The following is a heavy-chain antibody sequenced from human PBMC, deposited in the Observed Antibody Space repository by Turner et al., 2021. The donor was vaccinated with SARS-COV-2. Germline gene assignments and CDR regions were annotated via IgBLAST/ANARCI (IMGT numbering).Heavy chain of an antibody. V-gene: IGHV4-39*01. Sequence: QLQLQESGPGLVKPSETLSLTCTVSGGSISSSSYYWGWIRQPPGKGLEWMGKSYYSSSTYYNPSLKSRVTISVDTSKNQFSLKLSSVTATDTAVYYCARRLVVQGTDDYSYYYGMDVWGQGTTVTVSS. CDR1: GGSISSSSYY. CDR2: SYYSSST. J-gene: IGHJ6*02. D-gene: IGHD3-22*01. CDR3: ARRLVVQGTDDYSYYYGMDV.